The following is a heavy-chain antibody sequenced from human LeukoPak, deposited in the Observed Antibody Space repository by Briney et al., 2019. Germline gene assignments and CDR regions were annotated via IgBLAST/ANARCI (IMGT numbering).Heavy chain of an antibody. CDR2: IHDSGDT. J-gene: IGHJ4*01. CDR3: ARYLYDAGPFAL. Sequence: SETLSLTCSVSGGSIGSYYWGWVRQSPGEGLEWIGFIHDSGDTNSNPSLKSRVTTSLDASKNKFSLNLTSVTAADTAVYYCARYLYDAGPFALWGRGKLVTVSS. D-gene: IGHD3-10*01. CDR1: GGSIGSYY. V-gene: IGHV4-59*08.